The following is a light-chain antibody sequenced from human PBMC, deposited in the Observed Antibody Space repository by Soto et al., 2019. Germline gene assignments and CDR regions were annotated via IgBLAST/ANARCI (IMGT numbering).Light chain of an antibody. CDR2: EVN. V-gene: IGLV2-23*02. Sequence: QSVLTQPTSVSGSPGQSITISCTGTSNDVGSYSLVSWYQQHPGKAPKLMIYEVNKRPSGVSNRFSGSKSGNTASLTISGLQAEDEADYYCCSYAGSSWVFGGGTKLTVL. CDR1: SNDVGSYSL. CDR3: CSYAGSSWV. J-gene: IGLJ3*02.